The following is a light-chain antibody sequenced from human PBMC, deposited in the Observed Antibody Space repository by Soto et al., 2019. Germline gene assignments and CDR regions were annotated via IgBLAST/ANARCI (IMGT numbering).Light chain of an antibody. CDR3: SSYTSSGTWV. J-gene: IGLJ3*02. CDR2: QGS. Sequence: QSALTQPPSVSGSPGQSVTISFTGTSSDVGSYNRVSWYQQPPGTAPKLMICQGSHRPSGVPDRFSGSKSGNTASLTISGLQAEDEADYYCSSYTSSGTWVFGGGTKLTVL. V-gene: IGLV2-18*02. CDR1: SSDVGSYNR.